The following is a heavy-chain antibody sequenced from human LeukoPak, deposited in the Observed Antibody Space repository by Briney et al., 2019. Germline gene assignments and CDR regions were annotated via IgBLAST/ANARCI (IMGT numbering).Heavy chain of an antibody. CDR2: ISSTGST. CDR1: GGSISSGGHY. J-gene: IGHJ4*02. D-gene: IGHD6-13*01. V-gene: IGHV4-61*02. Sequence: SETLSLTCAVSGGSISSGGHYWSWIRQPAGKGLEYLGRISSTGSTNYNPSLRSRVTISADTSKNHFSLKLTSVTAADTAVYYCARGYSSPVPNFDYWGQGTLVTVSS. CDR3: ARGYSSPVPNFDY.